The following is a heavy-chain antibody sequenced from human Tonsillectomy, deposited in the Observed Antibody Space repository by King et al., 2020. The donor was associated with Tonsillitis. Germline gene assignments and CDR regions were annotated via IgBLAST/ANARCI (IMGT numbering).Heavy chain of an antibody. D-gene: IGHD3-10*01. V-gene: IGHV3-9*01. CDR2: ISWNSGNI. J-gene: IGHJ4*02. Sequence: QLVQSGGGLVQPGRSLRLSCAASGFTFDDYAMHWVRHVPGKGLEWVSGISWNSGNIGYADSVQGRFTISRDNAKNFLYLQMNSLRAEDTALYYCTKATENLWFGESLGYYFDYWGQGALVTVSS. CDR3: TKATENLWFGESLGYYFDY. CDR1: GFTFDDYA.